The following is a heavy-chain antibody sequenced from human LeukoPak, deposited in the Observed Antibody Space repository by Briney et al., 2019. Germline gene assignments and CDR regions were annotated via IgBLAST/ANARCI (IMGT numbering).Heavy chain of an antibody. Sequence: SETLSLTCTVSGGSISSSSYYWGWIRQPPGKGLEWIGSIYYSGSTYYNPSLKSRVTISVDTSKNQFSLKLSSVTAADTAVYYCARLSYYYDSSGYYRGWFGPWGQGTLVTVSS. V-gene: IGHV4-39*01. J-gene: IGHJ5*02. D-gene: IGHD3-22*01. CDR3: ARLSYYYDSSGYYRGWFGP. CDR1: GGSISSSSYY. CDR2: IYYSGST.